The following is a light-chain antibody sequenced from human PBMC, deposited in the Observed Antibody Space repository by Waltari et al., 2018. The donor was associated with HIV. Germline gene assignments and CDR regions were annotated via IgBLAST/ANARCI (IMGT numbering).Light chain of an antibody. CDR3: GTWDTSLSGGV. CDR1: SPKIGNDY. J-gene: IGLJ3*02. CDR2: DND. V-gene: IGLV1-51*01. Sequence: QSVLTQPPSVSAAPGQKVTISCSGRSPKIGNDYVSWYQHLPGAAPKLLIYDNDKRPSGIPDRFSGSKSGTSATLGITGLQTGDEADYYCGTWDTSLSGGVFGGGTKLTVL.